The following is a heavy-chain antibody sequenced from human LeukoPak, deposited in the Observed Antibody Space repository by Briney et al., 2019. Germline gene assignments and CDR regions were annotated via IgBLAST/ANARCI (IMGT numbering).Heavy chain of an antibody. CDR3: ARLFYYYGSGPVDI. CDR2: IYYSGST. CDR1: GGSISSYY. D-gene: IGHD3-10*01. J-gene: IGHJ3*02. Sequence: PSETLSLTCTVSGGSISSYYWSWIRQPPGKGLEWIGYIYYSGSTNYNPSLKSRVTISVDTSKNQFSLKLSSVTAADTAVYYCARLFYYYGSGPVDIWGQGTMVTVSS. V-gene: IGHV4-59*01.